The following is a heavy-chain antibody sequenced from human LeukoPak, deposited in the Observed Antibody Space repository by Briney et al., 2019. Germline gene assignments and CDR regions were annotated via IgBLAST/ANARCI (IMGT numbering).Heavy chain of an antibody. CDR1: GYSFTSYW. Sequence: GESLKISCKGSGYSFTSYWIGWVRQMPGKDLEWMGIIYPGDSDTRYSPSFQGQVTISADKSISTAYLQWSSLKASDTAMYYCARKADYDSSGYFIPDAFDIWGQGTMVTVSS. V-gene: IGHV5-51*01. CDR3: ARKADYDSSGYFIPDAFDI. D-gene: IGHD3-22*01. CDR2: IYPGDSDT. J-gene: IGHJ3*02.